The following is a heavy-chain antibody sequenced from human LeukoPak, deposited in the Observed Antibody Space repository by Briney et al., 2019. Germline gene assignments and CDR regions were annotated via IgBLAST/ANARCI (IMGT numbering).Heavy chain of an antibody. V-gene: IGHV3-7*01. Sequence: PVGSLRLSCAASGFTFSSYWMSWVRQAPGKGLEWVANIQQDGSEKYYVDSVKGRFTISRDNAKNSLYLQMNSLRAEDTAVYYCATVRDGYNYPYYFDYWGQGTLVTVSS. D-gene: IGHD5-24*01. CDR3: ATVRDGYNYPYYFDY. CDR1: GFTFSSYW. CDR2: IQQDGSEK. J-gene: IGHJ4*02.